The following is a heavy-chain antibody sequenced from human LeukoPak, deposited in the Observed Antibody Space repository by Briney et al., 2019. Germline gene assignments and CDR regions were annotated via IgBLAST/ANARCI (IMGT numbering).Heavy chain of an antibody. CDR2: FDPEDGET. V-gene: IGHV1-24*01. J-gene: IGHJ4*02. D-gene: IGHD3-10*01. Sequence: GASVKVSCKVSGYTLTELSMHWVRQAPGKGLEWMGGFDPEDGETIYAQKFQGRVTMTEDTSTDTAYMELSSLRSEDTAVYYCATVHSVWVRGVTYYFDYWGQGTLVTVSS. CDR3: ATVHSVWVRGVTYYFDY. CDR1: GYTLTELS.